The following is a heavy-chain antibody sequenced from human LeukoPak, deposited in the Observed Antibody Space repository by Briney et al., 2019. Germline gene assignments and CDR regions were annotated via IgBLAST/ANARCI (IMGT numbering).Heavy chain of an antibody. J-gene: IGHJ4*02. CDR3: ASGQQLYFC. D-gene: IGHD6-13*01. V-gene: IGHV1-2*02. CDR1: GYTFTGYY. Sequence: ASVKVSCKAPGYTFTGYYMHWVREAPGQGLEWMGWINHNSGGTNYAQKFQGRVTLTRDTSISTAYMELSRLRSDDTAVYYCASGQQLYFCWGRGTLVTVS. CDR2: INHNSGGT.